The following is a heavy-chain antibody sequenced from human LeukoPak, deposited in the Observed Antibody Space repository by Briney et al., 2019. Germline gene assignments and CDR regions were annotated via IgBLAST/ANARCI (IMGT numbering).Heavy chain of an antibody. Sequence: GSVKVSCKASGYTFTSYSMHWVRQSPGQGLEWMGIINPSGGSTSYAQKFQGRVTLTRDTSTSTVYMEMSSLRSEDTAVYYCARHAGMDVWGQGTTVTVSS. CDR2: INPSGGST. CDR1: GYTFTSYS. V-gene: IGHV1-46*01. CDR3: ARHAGMDV. J-gene: IGHJ6*02.